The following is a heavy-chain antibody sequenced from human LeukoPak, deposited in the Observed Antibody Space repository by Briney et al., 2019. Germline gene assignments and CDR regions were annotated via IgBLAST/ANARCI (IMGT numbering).Heavy chain of an antibody. D-gene: IGHD6-13*01. CDR3: AKDPHLGSSPNQYFDY. CDR1: GFTFSTYG. V-gene: IGHV3-30*02. Sequence: GGSLRLSCAASGFTFSTYGTYWVRQAPGKGLEWVAFIRYDGSNKYYADSVKGRFTISRDNSKNTLYLQMSSLRAEDTAVYYCAKDPHLGSSPNQYFDYWGQGTLVTVSS. J-gene: IGHJ4*02. CDR2: IRYDGSNK.